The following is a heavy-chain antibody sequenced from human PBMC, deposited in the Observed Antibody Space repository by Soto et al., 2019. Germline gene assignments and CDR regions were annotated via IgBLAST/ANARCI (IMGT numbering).Heavy chain of an antibody. CDR3: ARGDGYIFDF. V-gene: IGHV1-8*01. Sequence: EASVKVSCKASGYSFTSYDINWVRQATGQGLEWMGWMNPNSGNTGYAQKFQGRVTMTRNTSISTAYMELSSLRSDDTAVYSCARGDGYIFDFWGQGTLVTVSS. J-gene: IGHJ4*02. CDR1: GYSFTSYD. CDR2: MNPNSGNT. D-gene: IGHD5-12*01.